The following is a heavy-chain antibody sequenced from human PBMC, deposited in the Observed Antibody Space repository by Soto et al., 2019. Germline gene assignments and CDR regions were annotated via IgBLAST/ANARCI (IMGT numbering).Heavy chain of an antibody. J-gene: IGHJ5*02. CDR3: AKDRSTYYLVPPFDP. Sequence: SETLSLTCTVSGGSISSGGYYWSWIRQHPGKGLEWIGYIYYSGSTYYNPSLKSRVTISVDTSKNQFSLKLSSVTAADTAVYYCAKDRSTYYLVPPFDPWGQGTLVTVSS. V-gene: IGHV4-31*03. CDR1: GGSISSGGYY. D-gene: IGHD3-10*01. CDR2: IYYSGST.